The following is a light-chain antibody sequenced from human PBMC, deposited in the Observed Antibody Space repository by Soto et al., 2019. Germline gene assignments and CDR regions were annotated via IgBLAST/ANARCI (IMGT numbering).Light chain of an antibody. CDR3: QQYDSFSKT. Sequence: DIQITRSPSPLSASVGDKVTITCRASQSIRSWLAWYQQKPGKAPQLLIYDASNLESGVPSRFSGSGSGTEFTLTISSLQPDDFATYYCQQYDSFSKTFGRGTKVDIK. CDR2: DAS. J-gene: IGKJ1*01. CDR1: QSIRSW. V-gene: IGKV1-5*01.